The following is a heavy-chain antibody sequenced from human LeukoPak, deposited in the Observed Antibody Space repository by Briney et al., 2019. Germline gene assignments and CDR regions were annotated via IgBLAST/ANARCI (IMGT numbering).Heavy chain of an antibody. CDR1: GFTFSSNG. D-gene: IGHD3-22*01. CDR2: ILKDGTTT. V-gene: IGHV3-30*18. Sequence: PGGSLRLSCVASGFTFSSNGMHWVRQAPGKGLEWVAVILKDGTTTYYVDSVKGRFTISRDNSKNTLYLQMNSLRAEDTALYYCAKDSYDSGGYYHFDYWGQGTLVTVSS. J-gene: IGHJ4*02. CDR3: AKDSYDSGGYYHFDY.